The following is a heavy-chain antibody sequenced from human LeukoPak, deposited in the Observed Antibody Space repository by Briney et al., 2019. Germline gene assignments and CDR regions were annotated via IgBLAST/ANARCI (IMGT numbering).Heavy chain of an antibody. V-gene: IGHV4-39*01. CDR1: GGSISSSSYY. CDR3: AKHSSSWYHLVDY. D-gene: IGHD6-13*01. Sequence: SETLSLTCTVSGGSISSSSYYWGWIRQPPGKGLEWIGSIYYSGSTYYNPSLKSRVTISVDTSKNQFSLKLSSVTAADTAVYYCAKHSSSWYHLVDYWGQGTLVTVSS. CDR2: IYYSGST. J-gene: IGHJ4*02.